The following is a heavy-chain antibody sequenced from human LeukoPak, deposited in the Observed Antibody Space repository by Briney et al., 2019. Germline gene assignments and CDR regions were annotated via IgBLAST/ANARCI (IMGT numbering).Heavy chain of an antibody. V-gene: IGHV3-23*01. CDR2: ISGSGGST. D-gene: IGHD2-2*01. Sequence: PGGSLRLYGAASGFTFSSYAMSWDRKAPGQGLKWVSAISGSGGSTDYADSVKGRFTISRDNSKNTLYLQMNSLRAEDTAVYYCAKGKLVVVVPAAGVFDYWGQGTLVTVSS. CDR1: GFTFSSYA. J-gene: IGHJ4*02. CDR3: AKGKLVVVVPAAGVFDY.